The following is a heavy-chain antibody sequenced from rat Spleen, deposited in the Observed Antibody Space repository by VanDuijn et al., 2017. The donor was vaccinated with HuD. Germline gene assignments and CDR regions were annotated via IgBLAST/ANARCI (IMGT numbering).Heavy chain of an antibody. CDR1: GFTFSNYD. D-gene: IGHD1-9*01. CDR2: ISTGGGNT. V-gene: IGHV5S23*01. Sequence: EVQLVESGGGLVQPGRSLKLSCAASGFTFSNYDMAWVRQAPTKGLEWVASISTGGGNTYYRDSVKGRFTISRDNAKSTLYLQMDSLRSEDTATYYCARRNLLPQYYGYTYDYWGQGVMVTVSS. J-gene: IGHJ2*01. CDR3: ARRNLLPQYYGYTYDY.